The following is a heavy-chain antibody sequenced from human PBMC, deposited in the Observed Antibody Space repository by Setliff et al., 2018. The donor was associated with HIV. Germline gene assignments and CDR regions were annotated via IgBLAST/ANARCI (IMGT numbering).Heavy chain of an antibody. CDR3: ARVGERWLQFYYFDN. J-gene: IGHJ4*02. V-gene: IGHV1-46*01. CDR1: GYTFTSYY. CDR2: INPSGGST. D-gene: IGHD5-12*01. Sequence: ASVKVSCKASGYTFTSYYIHWVRQAPGQGLEWMGVINPSGGSTSYAQKFQGRVTMTRGTSTGTVYMELSGLRSEDTAMYYCARVGERWLQFYYFDNWGQGTLVTVS.